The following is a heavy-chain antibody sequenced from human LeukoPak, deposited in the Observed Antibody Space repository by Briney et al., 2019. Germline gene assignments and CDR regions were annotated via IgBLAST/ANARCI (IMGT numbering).Heavy chain of an antibody. CDR2: IRYDGSNK. J-gene: IGHJ4*02. V-gene: IGHV3-30*02. CDR1: GFTFSSYG. CDR3: AKEYYFDSSGYVDY. D-gene: IGHD3-22*01. Sequence: GGSLRLSCAASGFTFSSYGMRWVRQAPGKGLEWVAFIRYDGSNKYYADSVKGRFTISRDNSKNTLYLQMNSLRADDTAVYYCAKEYYFDSSGYVDYWGQGTLVTVSS.